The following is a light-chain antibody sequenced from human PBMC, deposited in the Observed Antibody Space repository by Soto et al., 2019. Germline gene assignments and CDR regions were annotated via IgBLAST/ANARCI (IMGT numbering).Light chain of an antibody. CDR3: MQSTRFPWT. J-gene: IGKJ1*01. Sequence: DIVMTQTPLSSPVTLGQPASISCRSSQSLLNSDGNTYLSWLQQRPGQPPRLLIYKISKRFSGVPDRFSGSGAGADFTLKISRVEAEDVGVYSCMQSTRFPWTFGQGTKVEIK. V-gene: IGKV2-24*01. CDR1: QSLLNSDGNTY. CDR2: KIS.